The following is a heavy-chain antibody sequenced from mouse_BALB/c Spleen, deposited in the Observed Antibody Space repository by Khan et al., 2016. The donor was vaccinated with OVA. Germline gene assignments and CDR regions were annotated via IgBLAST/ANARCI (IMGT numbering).Heavy chain of an antibody. CDR3: GRRGAARATRDYFDY. Sequence: VQLQQSGAELVRPGTSVKMSCKAAGYTFTNYWIGWVKQRPGHGLEWVGDIYPGGGYTNYNEKFKGKATLSVDTSSSTAYMQLSSLTSEDSAVYYCGRRGAARATRDYFDYWGQGTTLTVSS. J-gene: IGHJ2*01. D-gene: IGHD3-1*01. CDR2: IYPGGGYT. V-gene: IGHV1-63*02. CDR1: GYTFTNYW.